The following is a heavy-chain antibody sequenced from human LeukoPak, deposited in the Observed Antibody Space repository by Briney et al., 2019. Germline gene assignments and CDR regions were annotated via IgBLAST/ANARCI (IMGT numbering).Heavy chain of an antibody. J-gene: IGHJ3*02. D-gene: IGHD6-13*01. V-gene: IGHV4-61*08. CDR3: ASTSAAGGRNDAFDI. CDR2: IYYSGST. CDR1: GGSISSGDYY. Sequence: SQTLSLTCTVSGGSISSGDYYWSWIRQPPGKGLEWIGYIYYSGSTNYNPSLKSRVTISVDTSKNQFSLKLSSVTAADTAVYYCASTSAAGGRNDAFDIWGQGTMVTVSS.